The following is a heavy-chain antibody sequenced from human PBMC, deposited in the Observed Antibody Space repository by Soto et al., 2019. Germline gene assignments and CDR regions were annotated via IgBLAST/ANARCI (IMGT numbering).Heavy chain of an antibody. CDR2: INHSGST. D-gene: IGHD3-9*01. CDR1: GGSFRGYY. CDR3: AREEYDILTGYYDNWFDP. Sequence: SETLSLTCAVYGGSFRGYYWSWIRQPPGKGLEWIGEINHSGSTNYNPSLKSRVTISVDTSKNQFSLKLSSVTAADTAVYYCAREEYDILTGYYDNWFDPWGQGTLVTVSS. J-gene: IGHJ5*02. V-gene: IGHV4-34*01.